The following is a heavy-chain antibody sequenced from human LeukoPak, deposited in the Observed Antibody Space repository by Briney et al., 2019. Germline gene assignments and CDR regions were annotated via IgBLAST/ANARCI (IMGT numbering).Heavy chain of an antibody. D-gene: IGHD3-3*01. V-gene: IGHV3-23*01. Sequence: GGSLRLSCAASGFTFSSYAMSWVRQAPGKGLEWVSAISGSGGSTYYADSVKGRFTISRDNSKNTLYLQMNSLRAEDTAVYYCAKEGYDFWSGYYRWPTGYWGQGTLVAVSS. J-gene: IGHJ4*02. CDR2: ISGSGGST. CDR3: AKEGYDFWSGYYRWPTGY. CDR1: GFTFSSYA.